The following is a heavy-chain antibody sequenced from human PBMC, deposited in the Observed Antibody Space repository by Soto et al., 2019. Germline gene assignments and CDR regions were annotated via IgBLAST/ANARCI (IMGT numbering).Heavy chain of an antibody. J-gene: IGHJ4*02. CDR2: IYYSGST. CDR1: GGSISSSSYY. D-gene: IGHD6-13*01. Sequence: QLQLHESGPGLVKPSETLSLTCTVSGGSISSSSYYWGWIRQPPGKGLEWIGSIYYSGSTYYNPSLKSRVTISVDTSKNQFSLKLSSVTAADTAVYYCARRGSSSWYGYWGQGTLVTVSS. V-gene: IGHV4-39*01. CDR3: ARRGSSSWYGY.